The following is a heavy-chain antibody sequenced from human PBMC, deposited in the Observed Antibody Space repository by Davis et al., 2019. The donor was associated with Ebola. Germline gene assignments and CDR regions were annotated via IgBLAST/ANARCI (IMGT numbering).Heavy chain of an antibody. Sequence: AASVKVSCKASGYTFTSYDINWVRQATGQGLEWMGWMNPNSANTGYAQKFQGRVTMTRNTSISTAYMELSSLRSEDTAVYYCARHIAAAGKFDYWDQGTLVTVSS. D-gene: IGHD6-13*01. CDR1: GYTFTSYD. CDR3: ARHIAAAGKFDY. CDR2: MNPNSANT. J-gene: IGHJ4*02. V-gene: IGHV1-8*01.